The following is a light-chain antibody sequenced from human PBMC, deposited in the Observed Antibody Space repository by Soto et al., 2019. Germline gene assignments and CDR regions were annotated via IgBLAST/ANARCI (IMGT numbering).Light chain of an antibody. CDR2: SAF. CDR1: QSVSSNY. Sequence: EIVLTQSPCTLSFYPGERGTLSCSASQSVSSNYLAWYQQNPGQAPRLLIYSAFSRATGIPDRFSGSGSGTDFTLTISRLEPEDFAVYYCQYYGSAPWTFGQGTKVEIK. J-gene: IGKJ1*01. V-gene: IGKV3-20*01. CDR3: QYYGSAPWT.